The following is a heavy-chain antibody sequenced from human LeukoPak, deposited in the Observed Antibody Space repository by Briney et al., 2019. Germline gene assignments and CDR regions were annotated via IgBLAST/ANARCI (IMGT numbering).Heavy chain of an antibody. D-gene: IGHD3-22*01. CDR3: ARSRYYYDSSGSLNPFDY. J-gene: IGHJ4*02. Sequence: ASVNVSCKASGGTFSSYGISWVRQAPGQGLEWMGWISAYNGNTNYAQKLQGRVTMTTDTSTSTAYMELRSLRSDDTAVYYCARSRYYYDSSGSLNPFDYWGQGTLVTVSS. CDR1: GGTFSSYG. CDR2: ISAYNGNT. V-gene: IGHV1-18*01.